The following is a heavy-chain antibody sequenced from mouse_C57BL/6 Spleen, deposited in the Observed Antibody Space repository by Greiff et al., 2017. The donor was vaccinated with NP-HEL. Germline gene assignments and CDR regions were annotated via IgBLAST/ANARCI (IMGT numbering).Heavy chain of an antibody. V-gene: IGHV1-64*01. J-gene: IGHJ4*01. CDR2: IHPNSGST. CDR3: ARLGTTGYYYAMDY. D-gene: IGHD1-1*01. Sequence: VQLQQPGAELVKPGASVKLSCKASGYTFTSYWMHWVKQRPGQGLEWIGMIHPNSGSTNYNEKFKSKATLTVDKSSSTAYMQLSSLTSEDSAVYYCARLGTTGYYYAMDYWGQGTSVTVSS. CDR1: GYTFTSYW.